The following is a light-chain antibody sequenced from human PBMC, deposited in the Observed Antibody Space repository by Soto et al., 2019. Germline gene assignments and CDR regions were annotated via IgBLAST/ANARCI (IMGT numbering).Light chain of an antibody. CDR1: SSDVGAYTS. Sequence: QSALTQPASVSGSPGQSITISCTGSSSDVGAYTSVSWYQQHPGKAPILMIYEVSNRPSGVSRRFSGSKSGNTASLTISGLQAEDEAHYYCSSYTSDNRDYVFGTGTKVTVL. CDR3: SSYTSDNRDYV. V-gene: IGLV2-14*01. J-gene: IGLJ1*01. CDR2: EVS.